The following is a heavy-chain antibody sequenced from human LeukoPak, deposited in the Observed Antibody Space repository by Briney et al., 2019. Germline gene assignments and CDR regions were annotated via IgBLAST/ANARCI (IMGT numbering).Heavy chain of an antibody. CDR3: ARVSSWYTPGAFDI. CDR2: INHSGST. J-gene: IGHJ3*02. CDR1: GFTFSSYS. Sequence: GSLRLSCAASGFTFSSYSMNWVRQPPGKGLEWTGEINHSGSTNYNPSLKSRVTISVDTSKNQFSLKLSSVTAADTAVYYCARVSSWYTPGAFDIWGQGTMVTVSS. V-gene: IGHV4-34*01. D-gene: IGHD6-13*01.